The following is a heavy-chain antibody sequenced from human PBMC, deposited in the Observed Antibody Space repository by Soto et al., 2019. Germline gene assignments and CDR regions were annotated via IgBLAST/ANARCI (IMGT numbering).Heavy chain of an antibody. V-gene: IGHV5-10-1*01. CDR3: ARQIYDSDTGPNFQYYFDS. Sequence: GESLKISCKGSGYSYAGYWITWVRQKPGKGLEWMGRIDPSDSQTYYSPSFRGHVTISATKSITTVFLQWSSLRASDTAMYYCARQIYDSDTGPNFQYYFDSWGQGTPVTVSS. D-gene: IGHD3-22*01. CDR2: IDPSDSQT. J-gene: IGHJ4*02. CDR1: GYSYAGYW.